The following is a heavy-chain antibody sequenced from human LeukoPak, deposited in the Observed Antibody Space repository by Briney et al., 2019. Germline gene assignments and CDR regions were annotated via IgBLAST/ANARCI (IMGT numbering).Heavy chain of an antibody. V-gene: IGHV4-4*02. CDR1: GGSISNNNW. J-gene: IGHJ3*02. CDR2: IYHSGRT. D-gene: IGHD5-12*01. Sequence: WETLALTCAVSGGSISNNNWWSWVRQPPGKGLEWIGEIYHSGRTNYNPSLKSRVTISVDESKNQFSLKLSSVTAADTAVYYCARGANVDIGAFDIWGQGTAVPVSS. CDR3: ARGANVDIGAFDI.